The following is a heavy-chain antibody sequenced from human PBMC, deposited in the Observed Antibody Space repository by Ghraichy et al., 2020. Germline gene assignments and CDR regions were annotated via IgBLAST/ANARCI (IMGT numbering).Heavy chain of an antibody. CDR1: GFTFSSYA. J-gene: IGHJ4*02. Sequence: GESLNISCAASGFTFSSYAMSWVRQAPGKGLEWVSAISGSGGSTYYADSVKGRFTISRDNSKNTLYLQMNSLRAEDTAVYYCAKKWELLVASFDYWGQGTLVTVSS. V-gene: IGHV3-23*01. D-gene: IGHD1-26*01. CDR3: AKKWELLVASFDY. CDR2: ISGSGGST.